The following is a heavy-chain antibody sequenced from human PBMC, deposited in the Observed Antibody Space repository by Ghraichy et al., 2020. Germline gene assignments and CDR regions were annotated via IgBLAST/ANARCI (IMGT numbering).Heavy chain of an antibody. J-gene: IGHJ2*01. CDR2: ITGSSITI. CDR3: ARLPLPRRAAVGDWYFDL. Sequence: GGSLRLSCEGSGFSFSDYSMIWVRLTLRKALEWVSYITGSSITIFYTDSVKGRFTISRDNAKNSLYLQMNSLRAEDTAVYYCARLPLPRRAAVGDWYFDLWGRGTLVTVSS. CDR1: GFSFSDYS. V-gene: IGHV3-48*01. D-gene: IGHD6-13*01.